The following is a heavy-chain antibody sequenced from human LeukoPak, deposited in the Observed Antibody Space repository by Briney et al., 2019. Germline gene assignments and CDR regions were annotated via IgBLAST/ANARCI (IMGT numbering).Heavy chain of an antibody. CDR3: ARETEGGSSGWDGYYYYYYMDV. CDR1: GGSISSHY. D-gene: IGHD6-19*01. V-gene: IGHV4-59*11. CDR2: IYYSGST. Sequence: SETLSLTCTVSGGSISSHYWSWIRQPPGKGLEWIGYIYYSGSTNYNPSLKSRVTISVDTSKNQFSLKLSSVTAADTAVYYCARETEGGSSGWDGYYYYYYMDVWGKGTTVTVSS. J-gene: IGHJ6*03.